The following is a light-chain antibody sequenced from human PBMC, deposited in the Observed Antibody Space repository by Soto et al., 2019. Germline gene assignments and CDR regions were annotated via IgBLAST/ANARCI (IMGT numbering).Light chain of an antibody. V-gene: IGKV3-15*01. CDR1: QSVSSN. CDR2: DAS. Sequence: EIVMTQSPATLSLSPGERATLSCRASQSVSSNLAWYQQKPGQTPRLLIYDASTRATGVPDRFSGSGSGTEFTLTINSLQSEDFAVYYCQQYNNWPRTFGQGTKVDI. J-gene: IGKJ1*01. CDR3: QQYNNWPRT.